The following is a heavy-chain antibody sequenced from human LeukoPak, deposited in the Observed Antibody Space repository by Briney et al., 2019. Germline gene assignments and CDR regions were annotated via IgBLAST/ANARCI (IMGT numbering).Heavy chain of an antibody. CDR1: GESIKSFY. J-gene: IGHJ4*02. D-gene: IGHD2-2*01. V-gene: IGHV4-4*07. CDR2: IYTSGST. Sequence: TSETLSLTCTVSGESIKSFYWSWIRQPPGKGLEWIGRIYTSGSTNYSPSLKSRVTMSVDTSKNQFSLKLSSVTAADTAVYYCARDVVAAVGSFDYWGQGTQVTVSS. CDR3: ARDVVAAVGSFDY.